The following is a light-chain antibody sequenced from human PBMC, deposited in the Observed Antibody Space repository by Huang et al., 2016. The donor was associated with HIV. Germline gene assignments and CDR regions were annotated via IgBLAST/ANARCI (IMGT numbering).Light chain of an antibody. CDR3: QQYET. Sequence: IVLTQSPGTLSLSPGERATLSCRASQSVSSNYLAWYQQKPGQAPRLLIYGASSRATGIPDRFSGSGSGTDFTLTISRLEPEDFAVYYCQQYETFGGGTKVEIK. V-gene: IGKV3-20*01. CDR1: QSVSSNY. J-gene: IGKJ4*01. CDR2: GAS.